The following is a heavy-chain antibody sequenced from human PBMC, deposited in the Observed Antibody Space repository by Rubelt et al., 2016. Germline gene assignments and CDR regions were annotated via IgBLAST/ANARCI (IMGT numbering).Heavy chain of an antibody. CDR3: ARLRGSPQGAAFDI. CDR1: GYSFTSYW. D-gene: IGHD1-26*01. Sequence: EVQLVQSGAEVKKPGESLKISCKGSGYSFTSYWIGRVRRMPGKGLEWMGIIYPGDCATRYSRSFQGQVTISADESISTAYLQWSSLKASDTAMYYCARLRGSPQGAAFDIWGQGTMVTVSS. CDR2: IYPGDCAT. J-gene: IGHJ3*02. V-gene: IGHV5-51*01.